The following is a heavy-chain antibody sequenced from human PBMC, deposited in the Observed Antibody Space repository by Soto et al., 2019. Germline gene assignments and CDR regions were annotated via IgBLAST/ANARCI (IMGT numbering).Heavy chain of an antibody. J-gene: IGHJ3*02. CDR3: ARGAGSYFRRVVGAFDI. CDR1: GFSFSSYW. CDR2: IKQDGSEK. Sequence: XGSLKLSCTAAGFSFSSYWMSWVRQAPGKGLEWVANIKQDGSEKYYVDSVKGRFTISRDNAKNSLYLRMNSLRAEDTAVYYCARGAGSYFRRVVGAFDIWGQGTMVTVSS. D-gene: IGHD3-10*01. V-gene: IGHV3-7*04.